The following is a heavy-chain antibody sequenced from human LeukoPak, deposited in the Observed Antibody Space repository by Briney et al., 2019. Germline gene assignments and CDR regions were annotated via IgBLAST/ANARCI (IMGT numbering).Heavy chain of an antibody. CDR1: GFTFSSYA. CDR3: ARSWQPYYYYYMDV. D-gene: IGHD6-13*01. Sequence: PGGSLRLSCAASGFTFSSYAMHWVRQAPGKGLEWVAVISYDGSNKYYADSVKGRFTISRDNSKNTLYLQMNSLRAEDTAVYYCARSWQPYYYYYMDVWGKGTTVTVSS. CDR2: ISYDGSNK. J-gene: IGHJ6*03. V-gene: IGHV3-30*04.